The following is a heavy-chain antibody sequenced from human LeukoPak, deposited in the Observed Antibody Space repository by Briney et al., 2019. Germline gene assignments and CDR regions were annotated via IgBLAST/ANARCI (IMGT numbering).Heavy chain of an antibody. Sequence: PGGSLRLSCAASGFTFSSYSMNWVRQAPGKGLEWVSYISSSGSTIYYADSVKGRFTISRDNSKNTLYLQMNSLRAEDTAVYYCARGAIVVVPAAKWFDYWGQGTLVTVSS. V-gene: IGHV3-48*01. D-gene: IGHD2-2*01. CDR2: ISSSGSTI. CDR1: GFTFSSYS. CDR3: ARGAIVVVPAAKWFDY. J-gene: IGHJ4*02.